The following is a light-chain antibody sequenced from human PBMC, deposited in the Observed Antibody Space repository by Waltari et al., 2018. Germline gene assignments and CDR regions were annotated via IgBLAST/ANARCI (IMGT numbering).Light chain of an antibody. V-gene: IGLV2-14*03. CDR3: ASYISSSTLEL. Sequence: QSALTQPASVSGSPGQSITISCTGTSSYVGGNNYVPWYQQHPGKAPKLMIYDVSNRPSGVSNRFSGSKSGNTASLTISGLQAEDEADYYCASYISSSTLELFGGGTSLTVL. CDR2: DVS. CDR1: SSYVGGNNY. J-gene: IGLJ2*01.